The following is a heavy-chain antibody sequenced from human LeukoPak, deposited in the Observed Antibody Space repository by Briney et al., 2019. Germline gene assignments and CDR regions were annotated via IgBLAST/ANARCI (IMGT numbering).Heavy chain of an antibody. CDR1: GFTFNSYG. D-gene: IGHD3-10*01. CDR2: IRYDGTKK. J-gene: IGHJ6*03. V-gene: IGHV3-30*02. Sequence: GGSLRLSCAASGFTFNSYGMHWVRQAPGKGLEWVAFIRYDGTKKYYADSVKGRFTISRDNSKNTLYLQMNSLRAEDTAVYYCAKDPGHYGPYYMDVWGKGTTVTVSS. CDR3: AKDPGHYGPYYMDV.